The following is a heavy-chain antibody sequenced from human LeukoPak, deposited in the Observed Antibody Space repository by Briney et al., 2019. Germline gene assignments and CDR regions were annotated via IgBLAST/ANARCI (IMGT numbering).Heavy chain of an antibody. V-gene: IGHV4-34*01. J-gene: IGHJ6*03. CDR2: INHSGST. CDR1: GGSFSGYY. Sequence: SETLSLTCAVYGGSFSGYYWSWIRQPPGKGLEWIGEINHSGSTNYNPSLKSRVTISVDTSKNQFSLKLSSVTAADTAVYYCARALRAPVYYMDVWGKGTTVTVSS. CDR3: ARALRAPVYYMDV.